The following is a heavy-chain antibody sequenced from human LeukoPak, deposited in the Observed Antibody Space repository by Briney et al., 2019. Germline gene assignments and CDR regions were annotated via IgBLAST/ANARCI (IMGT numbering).Heavy chain of an antibody. Sequence: PGGSLRLSCAASGFTFSSYGMSWVRQAPGKGLEWVSAISGSGGSTYYADSVKGGFTLSKENSKNTLSLQMNSLRADDTAVYYCAKGSDNCGSGSYHDYWGQGTLVTVSS. CDR3: AKGSDNCGSGSYHDY. CDR1: GFTFSSYG. V-gene: IGHV3-23*01. J-gene: IGHJ4*01. D-gene: IGHD3-10*01. CDR2: ISGSGGST.